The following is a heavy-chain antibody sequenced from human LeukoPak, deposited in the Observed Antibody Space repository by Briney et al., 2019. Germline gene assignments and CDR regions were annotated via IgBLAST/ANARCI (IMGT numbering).Heavy chain of an antibody. CDR3: AKDKGQWLVLGSAFDI. CDR2: IRYDGSNK. CDR1: GFTFSSYG. Sequence: GGSLRLSCAASGFTFSSYGMHWVRQAPGKGLEWVAFIRYDGSNKYYAETVKSRFTISRDNSKNTLYLQMNSLRAEDTAVYYCAKDKGQWLVLGSAFDIWGQGTMVTVSS. V-gene: IGHV3-30*02. J-gene: IGHJ3*02. D-gene: IGHD6-19*01.